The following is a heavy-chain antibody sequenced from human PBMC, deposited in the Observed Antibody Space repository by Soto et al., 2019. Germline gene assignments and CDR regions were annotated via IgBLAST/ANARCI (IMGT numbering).Heavy chain of an antibody. CDR2: IYHNGNT. CDR3: GRTLDDYYGVDV. D-gene: IGHD1-1*01. J-gene: IGHJ6*02. Sequence: QVQLQESGPGLVKASGTLSLTCAVSGVSVSSSHWWSWVRQPPGQGLEWIGEIYHNGNTNYSPSLKSRVSMSLVKDRNQISLRLASVTAADTAVYYCGRTLDDYYGVDVWGQGTTVTVSS. V-gene: IGHV4-4*02. CDR1: GVSVSSSHW.